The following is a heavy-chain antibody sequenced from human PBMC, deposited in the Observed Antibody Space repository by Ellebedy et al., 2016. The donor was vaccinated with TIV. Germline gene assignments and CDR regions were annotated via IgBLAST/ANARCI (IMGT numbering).Heavy chain of an antibody. Sequence: GESLKISCAASGFTFSSYNMTWVRQAPGKGLEWVSYISSSSSTIYSADSVKGRFTISRDNAKNSLYLQMNSLRAEGTAVYYCARVRQSLHGYGMDVWGQGTTVTVSS. CDR2: ISSSSSTI. CDR3: ARVRQSLHGYGMDV. CDR1: GFTFSSYN. D-gene: IGHD6-19*01. V-gene: IGHV3-48*01. J-gene: IGHJ6*02.